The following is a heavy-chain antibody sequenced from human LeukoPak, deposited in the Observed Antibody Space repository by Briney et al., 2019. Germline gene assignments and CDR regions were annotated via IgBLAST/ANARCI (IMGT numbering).Heavy chain of an antibody. D-gene: IGHD4-23*01. CDR2: INTDGSST. J-gene: IGHJ1*01. Sequence: GGSLRLSCAASGFTFSSYWMHWVRQAPGKGLVWVSRINTDGSSTSYADSVKGRFTISRDNAKNTLYLQMNSLRAEDTAVYYCATVVNPLEYFQHWGQGTLVTVSS. CDR3: ATVVNPLEYFQH. CDR1: GFTFSSYW. V-gene: IGHV3-74*01.